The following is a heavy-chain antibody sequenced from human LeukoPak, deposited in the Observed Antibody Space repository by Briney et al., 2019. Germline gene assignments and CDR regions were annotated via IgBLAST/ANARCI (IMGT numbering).Heavy chain of an antibody. CDR1: GFTFSSYA. Sequence: GGSLRLSCAASGFTFSSYAMSWVRQAPGKGLEWVSAISGSGGSTYYADSVKGRFTISRDNSKNTLYLQMNSLRAEDTAVYYCVKDRDCSGGSCFFDYWGQGTLVTVSS. V-gene: IGHV3-23*01. J-gene: IGHJ4*02. D-gene: IGHD2-15*01. CDR3: VKDRDCSGGSCFFDY. CDR2: ISGSGGST.